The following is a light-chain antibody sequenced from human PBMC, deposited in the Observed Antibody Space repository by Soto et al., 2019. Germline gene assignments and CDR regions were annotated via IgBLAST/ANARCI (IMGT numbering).Light chain of an antibody. CDR3: QQFNIYPIT. CDR1: QDIRCA. V-gene: IGKV1-13*02. Sequence: AIQVTQSPSSLSASVGDRVTITCRASQDIRCALAWYQQKPGKAPKLLIYDVSPVQSGVPSRFSGRGSGTEFTLTITSLQPEDFATYYCQQFNIYPITFGQGTRLDI. J-gene: IGKJ5*01. CDR2: DVS.